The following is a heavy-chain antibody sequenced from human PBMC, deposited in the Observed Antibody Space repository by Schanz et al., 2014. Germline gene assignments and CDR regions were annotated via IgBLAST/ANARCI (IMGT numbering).Heavy chain of an antibody. J-gene: IGHJ3*02. V-gene: IGHV3-23*01. CDR3: AKGRFGELSAFDI. CDR2: ISGTGGDDT. CDR1: GFNFSDYA. D-gene: IGHD3-10*01. Sequence: EVQLLESGGGLVQPGGSLRLSCAASGFNFSDYAMCWVRQAPGKGLLWVSSISGTGGDDTYYADSVRGRFTISSDSSKNTLYLQMNSLRAEDTAVYYCAKGRFGELSAFDIWGQGTMVTVSS.